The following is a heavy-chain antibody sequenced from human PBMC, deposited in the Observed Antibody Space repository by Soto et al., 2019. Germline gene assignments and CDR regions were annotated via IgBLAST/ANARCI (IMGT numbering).Heavy chain of an antibody. CDR2: IIPIFGTA. CDR1: GGTFSSYA. CDR3: ARGRRRGYSYGSNYYYYYGMDV. V-gene: IGHV1-69*01. D-gene: IGHD5-18*01. Sequence: QVQLVQSGAEVNKPGSSVKVSCKASGGTFSSYAISWVRQAPGQGLEWMGGIIPIFGTANYAQKFQGRVTITADETTSTAYMELSSLRSEDTAVYYCARGRRRGYSYGSNYYYYYGMDVWGQGTTVTVSS. J-gene: IGHJ6*02.